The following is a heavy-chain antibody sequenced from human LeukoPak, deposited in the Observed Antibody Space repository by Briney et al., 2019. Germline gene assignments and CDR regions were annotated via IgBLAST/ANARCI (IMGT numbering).Heavy chain of an antibody. Sequence: GGSLRLSCAASGFTFSSYGMHWVRQAPGKGLEWVANIKRDGSDRYYVDSVEGRFTISRDNAKNSLYLQMNSLRAEDTAVYYCARLSTAVADSDYWGRGTLVTVSS. D-gene: IGHD6-13*01. CDR2: IKRDGSDR. V-gene: IGHV3-7*01. J-gene: IGHJ4*02. CDR3: ARLSTAVADSDY. CDR1: GFTFSSYG.